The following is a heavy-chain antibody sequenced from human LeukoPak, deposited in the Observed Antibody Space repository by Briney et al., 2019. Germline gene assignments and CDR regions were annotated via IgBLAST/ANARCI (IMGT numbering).Heavy chain of an antibody. J-gene: IGHJ4*02. D-gene: IGHD3-16*02. CDR2: ISSSGSTI. Sequence: QPGGSLRLSCAASGFTFSSYEMNWVRQAPGKGLEWVSYISSSGSTIYYADSVKGRFTISRDNSKNTLYLQMNSLRAEDTAVYYCATLSLYGDYWGQGTLVTVSS. CDR3: ATLSLYGDY. V-gene: IGHV3-48*03. CDR1: GFTFSSYE.